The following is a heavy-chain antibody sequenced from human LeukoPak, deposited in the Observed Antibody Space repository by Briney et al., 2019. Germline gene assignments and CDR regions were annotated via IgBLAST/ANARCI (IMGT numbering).Heavy chain of an antibody. CDR1: GSSISSYY. V-gene: IGHV4-59*08. Sequence: PSETLSLTCTVSGSSISSYYWSWIRQPPGKGLEWIGYIYYSGSTNYNPSLKSRVTISVDTSKNQFSLKLSSVTAADTAVYYCARHAPSIAAAIYYFDYWGQGTLVTVSS. CDR3: ARHAPSIAAAIYYFDY. J-gene: IGHJ4*02. D-gene: IGHD6-13*01. CDR2: IYYSGST.